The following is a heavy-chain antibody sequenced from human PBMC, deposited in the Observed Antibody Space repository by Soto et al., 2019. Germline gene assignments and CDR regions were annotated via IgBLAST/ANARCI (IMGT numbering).Heavy chain of an antibody. CDR2: IHHSGAI. CDR3: AREDDGGDSLDV. CDR1: GGSINSGYYH. V-gene: IGHV4-30-4*08. J-gene: IGHJ6*02. D-gene: IGHD2-21*02. Sequence: QVQLVESGPGLVKPSQTLSLTCTVSGGSINSGYYHWTWIRQSPGKGLEWIGYIHHSGAILYNPSFKSRLAISVDTSKNQFSLHLSSVTDTDTAVYFCAREDDGGDSLDVWGQGTTVTVSS.